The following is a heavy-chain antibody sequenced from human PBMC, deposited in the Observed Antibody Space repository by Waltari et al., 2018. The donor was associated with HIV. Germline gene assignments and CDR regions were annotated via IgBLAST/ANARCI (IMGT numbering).Heavy chain of an antibody. V-gene: IGHV3-72*01. D-gene: IGHD2-21*01. CDR3: VGGVSGSIRNY. CDR2: IRARPSGYTT. CDR1: GFTFSDHY. J-gene: IGHJ4*02. Sequence: EVQLVESGGTLVQPGGSLTLSCAASGFTFSDHYMEWVRQAPGKGLQGVGRIRARPSGYTTEYAASVRGRFTISRDDSKSSLFLHMNGLRAEDTAVYYCVGGVSGSIRNYWGQGTLVTVSS.